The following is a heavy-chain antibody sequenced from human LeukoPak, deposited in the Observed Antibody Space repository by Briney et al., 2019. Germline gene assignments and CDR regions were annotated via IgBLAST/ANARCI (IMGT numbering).Heavy chain of an antibody. CDR3: ARVKQQLVRGDNWFDP. Sequence: SETLSLTCTVSGGSISSYYWSWIRQPPGKGLEWIGYIYYSGSTNYNPSLKSRVTISVDTSKNQFSLKLSSVTAADTAVYYCARVKQQLVRGDNWFDPWGQGTLVTVSS. CDR1: GGSISSYY. D-gene: IGHD6-13*01. J-gene: IGHJ5*02. CDR2: IYYSGST. V-gene: IGHV4-59*01.